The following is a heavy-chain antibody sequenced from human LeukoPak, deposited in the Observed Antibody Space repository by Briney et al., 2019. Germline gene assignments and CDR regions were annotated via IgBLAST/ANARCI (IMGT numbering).Heavy chain of an antibody. CDR1: GGSISSSNW. CDR3: ARISSWFDP. V-gene: IGHV4-4*02. J-gene: IGHJ5*02. Sequence: PSETLSLTCAVSGGSISSSNWWSWVRPPPGKGLEWIGEIFHSGTGNYNLSLKSRVTISVDKSNNQFSLRLTSVTAADTAVYYCARISSWFDPWGQGTLVTVSS. CDR2: IFHSGTG.